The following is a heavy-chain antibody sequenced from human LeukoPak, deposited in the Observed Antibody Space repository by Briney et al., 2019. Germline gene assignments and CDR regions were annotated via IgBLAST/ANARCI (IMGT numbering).Heavy chain of an antibody. CDR2: IYQSGST. V-gene: IGHV4-30-2*05. Sequence: SQTLSLTCTVSGGSVSGASVGRGAHFWNWIRQAPGKGLEWIGYIYQSGSTYFNPSLKSRVTISVDTSKNQFSLKLSSVTAADTAVYYCARGRYCSGGSCYYFDYWGQGTLVTVSS. CDR3: ARGRYCSGGSCYYFDY. D-gene: IGHD2-15*01. CDR1: GASVGRGAHF. J-gene: IGHJ4*02.